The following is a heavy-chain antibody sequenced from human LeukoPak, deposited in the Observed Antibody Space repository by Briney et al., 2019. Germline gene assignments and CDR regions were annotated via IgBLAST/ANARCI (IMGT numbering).Heavy chain of an antibody. D-gene: IGHD6-19*01. Sequence: GSLRLSCAASGFTFSRYWMHWVRQAPGKGLVWVSRINSDGRSTNYADSVKGRFTIYRDNAKNTLYLQMNSLRAEDTAVYYCARDPDSSGWSSIEYWGQGTLVTVSS. J-gene: IGHJ4*02. CDR2: INSDGRST. CDR3: ARDPDSSGWSSIEY. V-gene: IGHV3-74*01. CDR1: GFTFSRYW.